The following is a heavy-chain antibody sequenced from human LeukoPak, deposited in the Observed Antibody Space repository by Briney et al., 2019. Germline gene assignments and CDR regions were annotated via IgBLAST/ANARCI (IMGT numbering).Heavy chain of an antibody. Sequence: ASVKVSCKASGGTFSSYAISWVRQAPGKGLEWMGGFDPEDGETIYAQKFQDRVTMTEDTSTDAAYMELSSLRSEDTAVYYCATGGNYYGSGYYYNWDYWGQGTLVTVSS. CDR1: GGTFSSYA. V-gene: IGHV1-24*01. D-gene: IGHD3-10*01. CDR3: ATGGNYYGSGYYYNWDY. J-gene: IGHJ4*02. CDR2: FDPEDGET.